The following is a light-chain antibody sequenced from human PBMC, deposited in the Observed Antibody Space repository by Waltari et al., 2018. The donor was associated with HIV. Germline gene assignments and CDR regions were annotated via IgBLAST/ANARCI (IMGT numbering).Light chain of an antibody. V-gene: IGKV3D-20*01. CDR3: HQFGSSTSYT. J-gene: IGKJ2*01. Sequence: EIVLTQSPPTLSLSPGERATLSCGASQSVSNNYLAWYQQKPGLAPRLLIYDASTRATGIPDRFSGSGSGTDFTLTISRLEPEDFAVYYCHQFGSSTSYTFGQGTKLEIK. CDR1: QSVSNNY. CDR2: DAS.